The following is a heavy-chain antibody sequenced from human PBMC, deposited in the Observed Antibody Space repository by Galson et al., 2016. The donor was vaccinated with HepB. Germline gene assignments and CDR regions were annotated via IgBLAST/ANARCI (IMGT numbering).Heavy chain of an antibody. CDR1: GFTFSNFG. D-gene: IGHD1-26*01. CDR3: AKTGSTSSSFWYFDL. CDR2: ISHDGTYK. V-gene: IGHV3-30*18. J-gene: IGHJ2*01. Sequence: SLRLSCAASGFTFSNFGMHWVRQAPGKGLEWVTIISHDGTYKYYADSVKGRFTISRDNSKNTVHLQMNSLRAEDTAVYYCAKTGSTSSSFWYFDLGGRGTLVSVSS.